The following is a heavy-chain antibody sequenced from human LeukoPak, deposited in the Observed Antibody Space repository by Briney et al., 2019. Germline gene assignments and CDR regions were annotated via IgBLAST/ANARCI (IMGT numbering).Heavy chain of an antibody. V-gene: IGHV4-31*11. CDR2: IYYSGST. Sequence: SETLSLTCAVYGGSFSGYYWSWIRQHPGKGLEWIGYIYYSGSTYYNPSLKSRVTISVDTSKNQFSLKLSSVTAADTAVYYCARIWGSYRYTSYYFDYWGQGTLVTVSS. D-gene: IGHD3-16*02. CDR1: GGSFSGYY. CDR3: ARIWGSYRYTSYYFDY. J-gene: IGHJ4*02.